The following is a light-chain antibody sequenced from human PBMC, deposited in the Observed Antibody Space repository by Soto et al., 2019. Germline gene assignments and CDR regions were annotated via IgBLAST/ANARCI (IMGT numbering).Light chain of an antibody. Sequence: IWMTQSPSLLSASTGDRVTITCRASQGISNYLVWFQQKPGKVPKRLIYDVSSLESGVPSRFSGSGSGTEFTLAISSLQPDDFATYYCQQYNSYPWTFGQGTKVDIK. V-gene: IGKV1-16*01. J-gene: IGKJ1*01. CDR2: DVS. CDR3: QQYNSYPWT. CDR1: QGISNY.